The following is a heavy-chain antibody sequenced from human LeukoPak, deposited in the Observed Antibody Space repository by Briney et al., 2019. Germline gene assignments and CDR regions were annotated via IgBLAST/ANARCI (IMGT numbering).Heavy chain of an antibody. J-gene: IGHJ4*02. D-gene: IGHD3-22*01. V-gene: IGHV4-59*01. CDR1: GGSMNNYY. Sequence: SETLSLTCTVSGGSMNNYYWSWIRQSPGKGLEWVGYIYHTGSATYKPSLKSRVTLSLDTSKNQFSLRLNSVTAADTAVYYCARGRGDSKGTSFDFWGPGTLVTVSS. CDR3: ARGRGDSKGTSFDF. CDR2: IYHTGSA.